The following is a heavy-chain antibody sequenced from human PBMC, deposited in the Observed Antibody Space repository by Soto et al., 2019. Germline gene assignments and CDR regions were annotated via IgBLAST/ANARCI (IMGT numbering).Heavy chain of an antibody. CDR3: ARGRITMVRGVSIAWFDP. V-gene: IGHV4-59*01. J-gene: IGHJ5*02. Sequence: SETLSLTRTVSGGSISSYYWSWLRQPPGKGLEWFGYIYYSGSTNYNPSLKSRVTISVDTSKNQFSLKLSSVTAADTAVYYCARGRITMVRGVSIAWFDPWGQGTLVTVSS. CDR2: IYYSGST. D-gene: IGHD3-10*01. CDR1: GGSISSYY.